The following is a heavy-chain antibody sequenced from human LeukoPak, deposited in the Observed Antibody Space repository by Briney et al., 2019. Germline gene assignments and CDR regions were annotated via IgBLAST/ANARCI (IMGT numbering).Heavy chain of an antibody. Sequence: PSETLSLTCAVYGGSFSRYYWTWIRQPPGKGLEWIGEINHSGSANYNPSLKSRVTISVDMSKNQFSLKLNSVTAADTAVYYCAERTKVSYVGWLGEDKHYYSMDVWGKGTPVTVSS. CDR3: AERTKVSYVGWLGEDKHYYSMDV. V-gene: IGHV4-34*01. D-gene: IGHD5-18*01. CDR1: GGSFSRYY. J-gene: IGHJ6*03. CDR2: INHSGSA.